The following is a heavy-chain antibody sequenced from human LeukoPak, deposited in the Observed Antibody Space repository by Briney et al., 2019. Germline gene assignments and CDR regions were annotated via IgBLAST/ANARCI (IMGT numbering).Heavy chain of an antibody. CDR1: GYSITSGYF. Sequence: SETLSLTCTISGYSITSGYFWGWIRQPPGKGLQWIGSLNFGGTTYYNPSLKSRVTISLDTSRNQFSLKLRSVAAADTAVYYCARVRDGYTNTPDYWGQGTLVTVSS. D-gene: IGHD5-24*01. J-gene: IGHJ4*02. V-gene: IGHV4-38-2*02. CDR3: ARVRDGYTNTPDY. CDR2: LNFGGTT.